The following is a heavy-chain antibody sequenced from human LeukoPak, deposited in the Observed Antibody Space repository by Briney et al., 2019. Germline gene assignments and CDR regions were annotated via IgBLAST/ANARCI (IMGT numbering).Heavy chain of an antibody. CDR2: IIPILGIA. CDR3: VSAGERTYNWFDP. D-gene: IGHD6-13*01. Sequence: GSSVKVSCKASGGTFSSYAISWVRQAPGQGLEWMRRIIPILGIANYAQKFQGRVTITADKSTSTAYMELSSLRSEDTAVYYCVSAGERTYNWFDPWGQGTLVTVSS. CDR1: GGTFSSYA. V-gene: IGHV1-69*04. J-gene: IGHJ5*02.